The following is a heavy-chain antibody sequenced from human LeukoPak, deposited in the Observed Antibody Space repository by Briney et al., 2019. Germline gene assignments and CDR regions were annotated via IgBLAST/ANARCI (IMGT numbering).Heavy chain of an antibody. D-gene: IGHD3-16*01. CDR2: IKQDGSEK. Sequence: GGSLRLSCAVSGFTFSSSYMNWVRQAPGKGLEWVANIKQDGSEKYYVDSVKGRFTISRDNAQNSLYLQMNSLRAEDTAVYYCARLLKTYDYVWGSYGFDYWGQGTLVTVSS. J-gene: IGHJ4*02. V-gene: IGHV3-7*01. CDR3: ARLLKTYDYVWGSYGFDY. CDR1: GFTFSSSY.